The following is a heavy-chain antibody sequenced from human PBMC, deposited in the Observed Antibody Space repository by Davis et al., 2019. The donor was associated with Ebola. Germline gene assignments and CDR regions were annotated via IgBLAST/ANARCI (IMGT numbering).Heavy chain of an antibody. CDR1: GGSISSYY. CDR3: ARGALIAAAGTGKDFDY. V-gene: IGHV4-59*12. D-gene: IGHD6-13*01. J-gene: IGHJ4*02. CDR2: LYYSGST. Sequence: MPSETLSLTCTVSGGSISSYYWSWIRQPPGKGLEWIGYLYYSGSTNYNPSLKSRLTISVDTSKNQFSLKLSSVTAADTAVYYCARGALIAAAGTGKDFDYWGQGTLVTVSS.